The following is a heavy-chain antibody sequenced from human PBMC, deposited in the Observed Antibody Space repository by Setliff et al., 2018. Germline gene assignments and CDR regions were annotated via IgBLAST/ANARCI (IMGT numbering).Heavy chain of an antibody. D-gene: IGHD1-26*01. V-gene: IGHV4-31*03. J-gene: IGHJ3*02. CDR1: GGSFSSGGYY. Sequence: SETLSLTCTVSGGSFSSGGYYWNWIRQHPGKGLEWIGYIYYSGTTYSNPTLKSRVTISVDASKSQFSLNLTSVTAADTAIYYCARVRWDRESFDIWGQGTMVTVSS. CDR2: IYYSGTT. CDR3: ARVRWDRESFDI.